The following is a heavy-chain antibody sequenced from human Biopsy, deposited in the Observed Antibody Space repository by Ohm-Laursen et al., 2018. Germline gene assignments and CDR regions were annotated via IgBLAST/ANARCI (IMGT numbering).Heavy chain of an antibody. CDR3: ARHPTGSWFDP. Sequence: GTLSLIWTVPGGSISSSTTYYWAWLRQPPGKGLEWIGSIYNTETTFYNPSLKSRVTISVDTSTNQFSLKVSSVTAADTALYFCARHPTGSWFDPWGHGTLVTVSS. CDR1: GGSISSSTTYY. V-gene: IGHV4-39*01. J-gene: IGHJ5*02. CDR2: IYNTETT.